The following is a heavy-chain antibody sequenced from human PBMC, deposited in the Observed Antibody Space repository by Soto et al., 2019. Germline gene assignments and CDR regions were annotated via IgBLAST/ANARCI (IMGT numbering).Heavy chain of an antibody. CDR3: ASGSNRMVRGVTDAFDI. CDR2: TRNKANNYTT. Sequence: EVQLVESGGGLVQPGGSLRLSCAASGFTFSDHYMDWVRQAPGKGLEYVGRTRNKANNYTTEYAASVKGRFTISRDDSKYALYLQMNSLKTEDTAVYYCASGSNRMVRGVTDAFDIWGQGTMVTVSS. D-gene: IGHD3-10*01. J-gene: IGHJ3*02. V-gene: IGHV3-72*01. CDR1: GFTFSDHY.